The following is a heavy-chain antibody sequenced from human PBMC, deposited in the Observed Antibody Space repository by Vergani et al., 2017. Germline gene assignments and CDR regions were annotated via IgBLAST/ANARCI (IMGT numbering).Heavy chain of an antibody. V-gene: IGHV3-30*04. CDR3: AKDPLGYCTNGVCLGFDY. CDR1: GFTFSSYA. D-gene: IGHD2-8*01. Sequence: QVQLVESGGGVVQPGRSLRVSCAASGFTFSSYAMHWVRPAPGKGLEWVAVISYDGSNKYYADSVKGRFTISRDNSKNTLYLQMNSLRAEDTAVYYCAKDPLGYCTNGVCLGFDYWGQGTLVTVSS. CDR2: ISYDGSNK. J-gene: IGHJ4*02.